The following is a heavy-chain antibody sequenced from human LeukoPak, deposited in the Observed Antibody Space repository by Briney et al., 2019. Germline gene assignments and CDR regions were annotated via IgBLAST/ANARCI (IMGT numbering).Heavy chain of an antibody. V-gene: IGHV3-21*01. CDR2: ISSSSSYI. Sequence: GGSLRLSCAASGFTFSSYSMNWVRQAQGKGLGWVSSISSSSSYIYYADSVKGRFTISRDNAKNSLYLQMNSLRAEDTAVYYCARHYYDSRNAFDIWGQGTMVTVSS. J-gene: IGHJ3*02. CDR3: ARHYYDSRNAFDI. CDR1: GFTFSSYS. D-gene: IGHD3-22*01.